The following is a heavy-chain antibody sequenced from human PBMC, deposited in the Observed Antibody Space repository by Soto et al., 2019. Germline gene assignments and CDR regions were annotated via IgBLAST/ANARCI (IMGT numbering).Heavy chain of an antibody. V-gene: IGHV1-46*03. J-gene: IGHJ4*02. Sequence: KVSCKASGYTFTSNYIHWVRQAPGQGLEWMGRINPSGGSTSYAQKFQGRVTMTRDTSTSTVYMELSSLRSEDTAVYYCARVGVSYQLFDYWGQGTLVTVSS. CDR1: GYTFTSNY. CDR3: ARVGVSYQLFDY. CDR2: INPSGGST. D-gene: IGHD1-26*01.